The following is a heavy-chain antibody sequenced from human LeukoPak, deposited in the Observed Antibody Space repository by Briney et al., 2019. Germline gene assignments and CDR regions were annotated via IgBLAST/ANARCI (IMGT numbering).Heavy chain of an antibody. D-gene: IGHD2-15*01. Sequence: PGGSLRLSCAASEFTFSNHDMHWVRQAPGKGLEWVAAISYDGRNKYYADSVKGRFAISRDNSKNTLNLQMNSLRTEDTAVFYCAKPRDIDSWAFDVWGQGTMVTVSS. CDR2: ISYDGRNK. CDR3: AKPRDIDSWAFDV. V-gene: IGHV3-30*18. J-gene: IGHJ3*01. CDR1: EFTFSNHD.